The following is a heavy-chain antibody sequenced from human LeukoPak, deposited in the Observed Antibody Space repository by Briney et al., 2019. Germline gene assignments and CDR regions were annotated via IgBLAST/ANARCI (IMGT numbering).Heavy chain of an antibody. Sequence: AVPVSYKASGGTFSSYAISWVRLDPGPGLEWLGRISPIFGIANYPQKLQGRVTITADKSTSTAYRGLSSLRPEDTAVYDRARDLRSGTTSIGYDWGQGTLVTVPS. D-gene: IGHD1-26*01. V-gene: IGHV1-69*04. CDR1: GGTFSSYA. CDR2: ISPIFGIA. CDR3: ARDLRSGTTSIGYD. J-gene: IGHJ4*02.